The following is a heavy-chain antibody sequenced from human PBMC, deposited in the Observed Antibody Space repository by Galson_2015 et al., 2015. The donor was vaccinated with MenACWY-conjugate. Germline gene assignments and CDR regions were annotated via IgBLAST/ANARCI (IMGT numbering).Heavy chain of an antibody. Sequence: SLRLSCAASGLTFSNYGMAWVRQAPGKGLEWVSAIVGSGSTTYYADSVRGRFSISRDINKNTLYLQMNSLRAEDTAVYYCAKDQTFYYGSGNREVFDYWGQGTLVTVSS. CDR3: AKDQTFYYGSGNREVFDY. CDR1: GLTFSNYG. V-gene: IGHV3-23*01. J-gene: IGHJ4*02. D-gene: IGHD3-10*01. CDR2: IVGSGSTT.